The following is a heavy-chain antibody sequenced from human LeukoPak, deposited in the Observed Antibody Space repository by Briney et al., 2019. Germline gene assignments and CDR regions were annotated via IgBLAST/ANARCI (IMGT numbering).Heavy chain of an antibody. V-gene: IGHV3-48*01. CDR1: GFTFSSYS. Sequence: GGSLRLSCAASGFTFSSYSMNWVRQAPGKGLEWVSYISSSSSTIYYADSVKGRFTISRDNAKNSLYLQMNSLRAEDTAVYYCAKDKGDAFDIWGQGTMVTVSS. CDR3: AKDKGDAFDI. J-gene: IGHJ3*02. CDR2: ISSSSSTI.